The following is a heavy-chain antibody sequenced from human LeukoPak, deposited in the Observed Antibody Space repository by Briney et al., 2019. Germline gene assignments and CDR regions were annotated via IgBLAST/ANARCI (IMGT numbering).Heavy chain of an antibody. Sequence: SQTLSLTCTVSGGSISSGSYSWSWIRQPAGKGLEWIGRIYPSGSTNYNPSLKSRVTISVDTSKNQFSLKLSSVTAADTAVYYCAGGFAERYYYYYYMDVWGKGTTVTVSS. V-gene: IGHV4-61*02. D-gene: IGHD3-10*01. CDR3: AGGFAERYYYYYYMDV. CDR2: IYPSGST. CDR1: GGSISSGSYS. J-gene: IGHJ6*03.